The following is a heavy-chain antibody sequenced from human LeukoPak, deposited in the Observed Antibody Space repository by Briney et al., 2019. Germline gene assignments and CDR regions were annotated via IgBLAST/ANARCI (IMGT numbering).Heavy chain of an antibody. CDR3: AKDRGSGWYLSFDY. Sequence: GGSLRLSCAASGFTFSNYGMHWVRQAPGKGLEWVAVISFDGSNKYYADSVKGRFTISRDNSKNTVYLQMNSLRAEDTAVYYCAKDRGSGWYLSFDYWGQGTLVTVSS. D-gene: IGHD6-19*01. CDR1: GFTFSNYG. V-gene: IGHV3-30*18. CDR2: ISFDGSNK. J-gene: IGHJ4*02.